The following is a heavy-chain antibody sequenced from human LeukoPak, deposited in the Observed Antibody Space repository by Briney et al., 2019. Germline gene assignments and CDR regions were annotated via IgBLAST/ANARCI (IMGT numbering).Heavy chain of an antibody. V-gene: IGHV3-66*01. Sequence: PGGSLRLSCAASGFTVSSNYMSWVRQAPGKGLEWVSAIYTGGSTYYAGSVKGRFTISRDNSKNTLYLQMNSLRAEDTAVYYCAKVGWELLRAGAFDIWGQGTMVTVSS. CDR2: IYTGGST. D-gene: IGHD1-26*01. CDR3: AKVGWELLRAGAFDI. CDR1: GFTVSSNY. J-gene: IGHJ3*02.